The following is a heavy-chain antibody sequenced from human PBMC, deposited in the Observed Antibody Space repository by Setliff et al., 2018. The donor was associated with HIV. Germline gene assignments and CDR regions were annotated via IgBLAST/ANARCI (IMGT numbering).Heavy chain of an antibody. D-gene: IGHD5-12*01. CDR1: GFSFNNYG. V-gene: IGHV3-33*01. CDR2: IWYDGSNR. CDR3: ARVVATSDY. J-gene: IGHJ4*02. Sequence: PGGSLRLSCVTSGFSFNNYGMHWVRQAPGKGLEWVAVIWYDGSNRYYADSVKGRVTIARDNPKNTLYLQMNSLRAEDTAVYYCARVVATSDYWGQGTLVTVSS.